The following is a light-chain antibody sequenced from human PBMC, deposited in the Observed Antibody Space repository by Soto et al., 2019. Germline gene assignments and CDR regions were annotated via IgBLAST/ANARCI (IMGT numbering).Light chain of an antibody. CDR1: QSVSSY. J-gene: IGKJ2*01. V-gene: IGKV3-11*01. Sequence: EIVLTQSPATLSLSPGERATLSCRVSQSVSSYLAWYQQKPGQAPRLLIYDASNRATGIPARFSGTGSGTDFTLTISSLEPEDFAVYYCQQRTNWSYTFGQGTKVEIK. CDR3: QQRTNWSYT. CDR2: DAS.